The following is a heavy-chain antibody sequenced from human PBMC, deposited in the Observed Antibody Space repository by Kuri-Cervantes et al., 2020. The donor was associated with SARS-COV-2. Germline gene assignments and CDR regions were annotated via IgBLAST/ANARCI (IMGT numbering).Heavy chain of an antibody. J-gene: IGHJ3*02. CDR1: GFTFSSYA. D-gene: IGHD3-3*01. CDR3: AKEFLGKYDFWSGYRDAFDI. Sequence: GESLKISCAASGFTFSSYAMSWVRQAPGKGLEWVSAISGSGGSTYYADSVKGWFTISRDNSKNTLYLQMNSLRAEDTAVYYCAKEFLGKYDFWSGYRDAFDIWGQGTMVTVSS. CDR2: ISGSGGST. V-gene: IGHV3-23*01.